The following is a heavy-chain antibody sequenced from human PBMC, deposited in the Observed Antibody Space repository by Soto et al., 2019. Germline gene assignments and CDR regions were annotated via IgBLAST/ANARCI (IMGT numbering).Heavy chain of an antibody. CDR1: GGSISSSNW. CDR3: ARADRSGSYSYYFHY. J-gene: IGHJ4*02. V-gene: IGHV4-4*02. Sequence: QVQLQESGPGLVKPSGTLSLTCAVSGGSISSSNWWSGVRQPPGKGLEWVGEIYHSGSTNYNPSLTSRSATSVDKSKNQFALKLSSVTATDTAVYYCARADRSGSYSYYFHYWGQGTLVTVSS. D-gene: IGHD1-26*01. CDR2: IYHSGST.